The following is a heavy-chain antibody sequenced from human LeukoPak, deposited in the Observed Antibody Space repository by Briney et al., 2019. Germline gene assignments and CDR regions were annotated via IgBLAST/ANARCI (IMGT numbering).Heavy chain of an antibody. V-gene: IGHV4-39*01. D-gene: IGHD2-2*01. CDR1: GGSISSSSYY. CDR2: IYYSGST. Sequence: PSETLSLTCTVSGGSISSSSYYWGWIRQPPGKGLEWIGSIYYSGSTYYNPSLKSRVTISVDTSKNQFSLKLSSVTAADTAVYYCARGYCSSTSCRTADAFDIWGQGTMVTVSS. J-gene: IGHJ3*02. CDR3: ARGYCSSTSCRTADAFDI.